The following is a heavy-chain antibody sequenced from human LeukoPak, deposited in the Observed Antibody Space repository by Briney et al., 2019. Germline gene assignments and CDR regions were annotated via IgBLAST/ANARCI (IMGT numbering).Heavy chain of an antibody. CDR3: ARDGYSGSYYFDY. D-gene: IGHD1-26*01. CDR2: IYSGGST. CDR1: GFTFSNYA. V-gene: IGHV3-53*01. J-gene: IGHJ4*02. Sequence: GGSLRLSCAASGFTFSNYAMSWVRQAPGKGLEWVSVIYSGGSTYYADSVKGRFTISRDNSKNTLYLQTISLRAEDTAVYYCARDGYSGSYYFDYWGQGTLVTVSS.